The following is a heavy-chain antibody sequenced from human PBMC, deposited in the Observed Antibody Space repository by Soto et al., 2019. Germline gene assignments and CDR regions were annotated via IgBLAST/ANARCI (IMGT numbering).Heavy chain of an antibody. CDR2: ISYDGINK. CDR3: AREEHIVVVTAIPAEYFQH. CDR1: GFTFNTYG. V-gene: IGHV3-30*03. Sequence: VQLLESGGGLVQPGGSLRLSCAASGFTFNTYGFHWVRQAPGKGLEWVAHISYDGINKNYVDSVKGRFTISRDNSENTVYLQMNSLRPEDTAVYFCAREEHIVVVTAIPAEYFQHWGQGTLVTVSS. D-gene: IGHD2-21*02. J-gene: IGHJ1*01.